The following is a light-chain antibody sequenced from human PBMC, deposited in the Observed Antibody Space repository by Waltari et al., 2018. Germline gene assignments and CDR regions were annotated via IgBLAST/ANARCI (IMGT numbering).Light chain of an antibody. V-gene: IGKV3-11*01. CDR3: QQRTNWPPGFT. CDR1: QSVSSY. CDR2: DAS. J-gene: IGKJ3*01. Sequence: EIVLTQSPATLSLSPGERPPLSCRASQSVSSYLAWYQPKPGQAPRLLIYDASNRAIGIPARFSGSGSGTDFTLTISSLEPEDFAVYYCQQRTNWPPGFTFGPGTKVDIK.